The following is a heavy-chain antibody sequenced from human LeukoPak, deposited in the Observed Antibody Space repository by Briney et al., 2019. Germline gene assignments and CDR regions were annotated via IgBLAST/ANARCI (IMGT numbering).Heavy chain of an antibody. D-gene: IGHD3-9*01. CDR3: AKDRLILTGYYNVFDY. V-gene: IGHV3-23*01. Sequence: GGSLRLSCAASGFTFSSYAMTWVRQAPGKGLEWVSAISGSGGSTYYADSVEGRFTISRDNSKNTLYLQMNSLRAEDTAVYYSAKDRLILTGYYNVFDYWGQGTLVTVSS. J-gene: IGHJ4*02. CDR2: ISGSGGST. CDR1: GFTFSSYA.